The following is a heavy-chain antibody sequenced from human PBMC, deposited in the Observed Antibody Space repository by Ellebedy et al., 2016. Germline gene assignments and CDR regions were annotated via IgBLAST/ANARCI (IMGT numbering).Heavy chain of an antibody. V-gene: IGHV4-59*01. Sequence: SETLSLXCTVSGGSISRYYWSWIRQPPGKGLEWIGYIYYSGSTNYNPSLKSRVTISVDTSKNQFSLKLSSVTAADTAVYYCARQSGGDYWGQGTLVTVSS. CDR3: ARQSGGDY. CDR2: IYYSGST. J-gene: IGHJ4*02. D-gene: IGHD1-14*01. CDR1: GGSISRYY.